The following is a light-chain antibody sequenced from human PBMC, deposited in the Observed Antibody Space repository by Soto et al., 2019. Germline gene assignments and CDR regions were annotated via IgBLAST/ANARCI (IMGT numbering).Light chain of an antibody. Sequence: EIVLTQSPGTLSVSPGERATLSCRTSQSVSSSFVAWFQQKPGQAPRLLIFGTSSRATGIPDRFSGSGSETHFTLTINGLEPEDFAMYFCQQYNNWELTFGGGTKVDIK. CDR1: QSVSSSF. J-gene: IGKJ4*01. CDR3: QQYNNWELT. V-gene: IGKV3-20*01. CDR2: GTS.